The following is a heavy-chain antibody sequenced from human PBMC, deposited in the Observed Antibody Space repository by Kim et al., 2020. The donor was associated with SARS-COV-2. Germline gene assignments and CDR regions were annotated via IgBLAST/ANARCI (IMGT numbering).Heavy chain of an antibody. J-gene: IGHJ2*01. CDR1: GGSISSYY. CDR2: IYYSWST. CDR3: ASTSSQFSYYDILTGYYGGSRYFDL. Sequence: SETLSLTCTVSGGSISSYYWSWIRQPPGKGLEWIGYIYYSWSTNYNPSLKSRVTISVDTSKNQFSLKLSSVTAADTAVYYCASTSSQFSYYDILTGYYGGSRYFDLWGRGTLVTVSS. D-gene: IGHD3-9*01. V-gene: IGHV4-59*13.